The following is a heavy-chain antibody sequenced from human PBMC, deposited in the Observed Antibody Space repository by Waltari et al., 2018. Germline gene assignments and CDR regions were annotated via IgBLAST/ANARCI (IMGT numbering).Heavy chain of an antibody. CDR2: INHSGST. CDR1: GVSSSGYY. CDR3: ARHRNYYYGSGSYLFWFDP. J-gene: IGHJ5*02. D-gene: IGHD3-10*01. V-gene: IGHV4-34*01. Sequence: QVQLQQWGAGLLQPSETLSLPCAVSGVSSSGYYWRWIRQPPGKGLAWIGEINHSGSTNYNPSLKSRVTISVDTSKNQFSLKLSSVTAADTAVYYCARHRNYYYGSGSYLFWFDPWGQGTLVTVSS.